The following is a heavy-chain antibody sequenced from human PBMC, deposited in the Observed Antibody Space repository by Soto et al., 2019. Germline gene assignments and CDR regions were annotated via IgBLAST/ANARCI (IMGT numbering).Heavy chain of an antibody. Sequence: QVQLQESGPGLVKPSQTLSLTCTVSGGSISSGGYYWSWIRQHPGKGLEWMGYIYYSGSTYYNPSLKSRVTRSVDTSKNQFSLKLSSVTAADTAVYYCATGDCSGGSCYTGRVGYFDYWGQGTLVTVSS. CDR1: GGSISSGGYY. CDR2: IYYSGST. V-gene: IGHV4-31*03. J-gene: IGHJ4*02. CDR3: ATGDCSGGSCYTGRVGYFDY. D-gene: IGHD2-15*01.